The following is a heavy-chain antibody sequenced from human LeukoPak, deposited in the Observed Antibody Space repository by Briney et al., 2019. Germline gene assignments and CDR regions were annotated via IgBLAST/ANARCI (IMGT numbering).Heavy chain of an antibody. CDR1: GFTFSDYY. CDR2: ISSSGSTI. D-gene: IGHD1-1*01. V-gene: IGHV3-11*04. CDR3: AREVQLERLGFGKEGSAFDY. Sequence: GGSLRLSCAASGFTFSDYYMSWIRQAPGKGLEWVSYISSSGSTIYYADSVKGRFTISRDNAKNSPYLQMNSLRAEDTAVYYCAREVQLERLGFGKEGSAFDYWGQGTLVTVSS. J-gene: IGHJ4*02.